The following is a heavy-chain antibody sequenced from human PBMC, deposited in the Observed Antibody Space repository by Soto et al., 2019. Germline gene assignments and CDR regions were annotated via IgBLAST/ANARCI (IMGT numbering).Heavy chain of an antibody. Sequence: QVQLQESGPGLVKPSGTLSLTCAVSSGSISSSNWWSWVRQPPGKGLEWIGEIYHSGSTNYNPSLKSRVPRSVDKSKNQFSLKLSSVTASDTAVYYCARVDSVPYCSGGSCYSNWFDPWGQGTLVTVSS. CDR3: ARVDSVPYCSGGSCYSNWFDP. V-gene: IGHV4-4*02. J-gene: IGHJ5*02. D-gene: IGHD2-15*01. CDR2: IYHSGST. CDR1: SGSISSSNW.